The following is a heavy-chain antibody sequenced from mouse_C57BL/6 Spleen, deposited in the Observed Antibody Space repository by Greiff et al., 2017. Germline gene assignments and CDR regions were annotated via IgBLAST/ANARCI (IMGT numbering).Heavy chain of an antibody. D-gene: IGHD1-1*01. V-gene: IGHV5-17*01. Sequence: EVMLVESGGGLVKPGGSLKLSCAAPGFTFSDYGMHWVRQAPEKGLEWVAYISSGSSTISYADTVKGRFIISRANVQNTLFLEVASLRSEDTAMYYCARCTGYYAIDDWGQGTSVTVSS. J-gene: IGHJ4*01. CDR2: ISSGSSTI. CDR3: ARCTGYYAIDD. CDR1: GFTFSDYG.